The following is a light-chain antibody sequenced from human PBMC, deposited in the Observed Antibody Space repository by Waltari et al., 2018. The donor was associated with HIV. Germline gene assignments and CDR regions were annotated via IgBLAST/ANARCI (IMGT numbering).Light chain of an antibody. V-gene: IGLV1-40*01. Sequence: QSVLTQPPSVSGAPGQRVAISCTGRSSNLGAGYHVPWYQQHPGAAPKLLIFFNTNRPSGVPDRFSGSKSGTSASLAITGVQAEDEAVYYCQSYDSGLSEGVFGGGTKLAVL. CDR2: FNT. CDR3: QSYDSGLSEGV. J-gene: IGLJ2*01. CDR1: SSNLGAGYH.